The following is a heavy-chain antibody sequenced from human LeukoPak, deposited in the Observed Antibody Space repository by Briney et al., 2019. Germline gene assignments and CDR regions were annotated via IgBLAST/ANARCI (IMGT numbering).Heavy chain of an antibody. CDR3: ATLQIAASSGY. CDR1: GFTFSSYA. J-gene: IGHJ4*02. V-gene: IGHV3-30-3*01. CDR2: ISYDGSNK. Sequence: GGSLRLSCAASGFTFSSYAMHWVRQAPGKGLEWVAVISYDGSNKYYADSVKGRFTISRDNSKNTLYLQMNSLRAEDTAVYYCATLQIAASSGYWGQGTLVTVSS. D-gene: IGHD2-15*01.